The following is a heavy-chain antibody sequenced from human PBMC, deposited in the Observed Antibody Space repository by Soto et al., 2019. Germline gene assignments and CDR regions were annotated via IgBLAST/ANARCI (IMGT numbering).Heavy chain of an antibody. V-gene: IGHV1-69*01. CDR1: GGTFSSYA. CDR2: IIPVLGTE. J-gene: IGHJ4*02. Sequence: QVQLVQSGAEVKKPGSSVKVSCRASGGTFSSYAINWVRQAPGQGLEWMGGIIPVLGTEDYSQKFQGRVTITADESTSTAYMVLSSLRSEDAAVYYCTTGTAGDSSGYWVSRGQGTLVTVSS. D-gene: IGHD3-22*01. CDR3: TTGTAGDSSGYWVS.